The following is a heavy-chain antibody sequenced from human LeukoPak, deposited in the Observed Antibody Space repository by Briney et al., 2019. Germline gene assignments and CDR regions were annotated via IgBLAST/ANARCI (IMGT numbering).Heavy chain of an antibody. D-gene: IGHD2-15*01. CDR1: GFTFGSPW. V-gene: IGHV3-23*01. Sequence: PGGSLRLSCAASGFTFGSPWMHWVRQAPGRGLEWVSSISGSGGSIYYADSVKGRFTISRDNSKNTLYLQMNSLRAEDTAVYYCAKARGEQNGGSNYWGQGTQVIVSS. CDR2: ISGSGGSI. CDR3: AKARGEQNGGSNY. J-gene: IGHJ4*02.